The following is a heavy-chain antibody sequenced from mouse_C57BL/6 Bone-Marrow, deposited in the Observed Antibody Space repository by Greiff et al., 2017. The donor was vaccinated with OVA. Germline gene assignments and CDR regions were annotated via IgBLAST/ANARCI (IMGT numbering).Heavy chain of an antibody. V-gene: IGHV5-2*01. Sequence: EVKLVESGGGLVQPGESLKLSCESNEYEFPSHDMSWVRKTPEKRLELVAAINSDGGSTYYPDTMERRFIISRDNTKKTLYLQMSSLRSEDTALYYCAPIYYDYDWYFDVWGTGTTVTVSS. CDR1: EYEFPSHD. J-gene: IGHJ1*03. D-gene: IGHD2-4*01. CDR2: INSDGGST. CDR3: APIYYDYDWYFDV.